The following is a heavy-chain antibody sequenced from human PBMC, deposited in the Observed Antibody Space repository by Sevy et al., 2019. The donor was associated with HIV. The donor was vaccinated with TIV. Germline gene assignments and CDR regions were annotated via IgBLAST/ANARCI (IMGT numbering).Heavy chain of an antibody. J-gene: IGHJ4*02. CDR2: IYHSGST. CDR3: ARRRSPPDY. Sequence: SETLSLTCAVSGYSISSGYYWGWIRQPPGKGLEWIGSIYHSGSTYYNPSLKSRVTISADTSKNQFSLKLSSVTAADTAVYYCARRRSPPDYWGQGTLVTVSS. V-gene: IGHV4-38-2*01. CDR1: GYSISSGYY.